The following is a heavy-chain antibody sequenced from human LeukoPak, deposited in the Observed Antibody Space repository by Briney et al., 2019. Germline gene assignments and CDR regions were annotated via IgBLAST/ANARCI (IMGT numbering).Heavy chain of an antibody. J-gene: IGHJ4*02. Sequence: GGSLRLSCAASGFTFSSYAMSWVRQAPGKGLQWVSATSGSGGSTYNADSVKGRFTISRDNSKNTLYLQMNSLRAEDTAVYYCAKDGYCSGGSCYSDYWGQGTLVTVSS. CDR2: TSGSGGST. CDR1: GFTFSSYA. D-gene: IGHD2-15*01. CDR3: AKDGYCSGGSCYSDY. V-gene: IGHV3-23*01.